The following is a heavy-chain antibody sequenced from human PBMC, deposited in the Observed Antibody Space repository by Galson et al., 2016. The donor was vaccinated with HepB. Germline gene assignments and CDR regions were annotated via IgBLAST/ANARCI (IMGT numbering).Heavy chain of an antibody. CDR1: GFTFSSYD. CDR3: VREILLVVGYYGMDV. Sequence: SLRLSCAASGFTFSSYDMHWVRQATGKGLEWVSGIDTAGGTSYLGSVKGRFTISSENAKNSLYLQMNSLRVGDTAVYYCVREILLVVGYYGMDVWGQGTTVTVSS. CDR2: IDTAGGT. J-gene: IGHJ6*02. D-gene: IGHD5-18*01. V-gene: IGHV3-13*01.